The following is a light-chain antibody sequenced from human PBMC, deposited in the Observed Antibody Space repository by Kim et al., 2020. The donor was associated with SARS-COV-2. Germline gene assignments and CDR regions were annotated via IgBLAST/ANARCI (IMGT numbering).Light chain of an antibody. V-gene: IGLV6-57*02. J-gene: IGLJ3*02. CDR1: SGRIDRNY. Sequence: KTVTTSCTSSSGRIDRNYVQWYQQRPGSAPTTVIYEDNLRPSGVPNRFSGSIDSSSNTASLTISGLQTEDEADYYCQSYDSSSLWVFGGGTQLTVL. CDR2: EDN. CDR3: QSYDSSSLWV.